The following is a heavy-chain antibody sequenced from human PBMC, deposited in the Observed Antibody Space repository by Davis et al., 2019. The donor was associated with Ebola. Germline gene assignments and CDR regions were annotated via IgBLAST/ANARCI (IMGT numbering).Heavy chain of an antibody. Sequence: GESLKISCAASGFTFNSYAMHWVRQAPGKGLEWVAVISYDGNNKYYADSVRGRFTISRDNSENTLYLQMNSLRAEDTALYYCARAEVGAMGAYGVYYFDYWGQRTLVTVSS. J-gene: IGHJ4*02. CDR3: ARAEVGAMGAYGVYYFDY. V-gene: IGHV3-30-3*01. CDR2: ISYDGNNK. CDR1: GFTFNSYA. D-gene: IGHD1-26*01.